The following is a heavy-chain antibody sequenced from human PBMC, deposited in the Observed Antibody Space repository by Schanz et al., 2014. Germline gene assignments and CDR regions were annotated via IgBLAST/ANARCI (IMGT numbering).Heavy chain of an antibody. D-gene: IGHD2-2*01. J-gene: IGHJ5*02. CDR2: INPNSGDT. CDR3: ARELCSSPTCYVRYDA. CDR1: GYTFAVYY. V-gene: IGHV1-2*02. Sequence: QVQLVQSGAEVKKPGASVKVSCKASGYTFAVYYIHWVRQAPGQGLEFMGWINPNSGDTEYGQQLDGSVTSTRDTPITPAYMELSSLTSDDAAVYCCARELCSSPTCYVRYDAWGQGTLVTVSS.